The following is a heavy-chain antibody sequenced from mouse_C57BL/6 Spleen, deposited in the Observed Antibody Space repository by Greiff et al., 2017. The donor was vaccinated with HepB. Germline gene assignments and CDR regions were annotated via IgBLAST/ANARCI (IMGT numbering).Heavy chain of an antibody. CDR2: IDPSDSYT. CDR3: ARREITGPYYYAMDY. CDR1: GYTFTSYW. J-gene: IGHJ4*01. Sequence: QVQLQQPGAELVMPGASVKLSCKASGYTFTSYWMHWVKQRPGQGLEWIGEIDPSDSYTNYNQKFKGKSTLTVDKSSSTAYMQLSSLTSEDSAVYYCARREITGPYYYAMDYWGQGTSVTVSS. D-gene: IGHD2-4*01. V-gene: IGHV1-69*01.